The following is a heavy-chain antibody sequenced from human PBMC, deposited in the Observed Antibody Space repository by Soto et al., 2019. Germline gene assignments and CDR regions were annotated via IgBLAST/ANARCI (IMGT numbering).Heavy chain of an antibody. Sequence: GGSLRLSCAASGFTFSRYSMHWVRQAPGKGLEWVAVISNDGRITYYADSVRGRFTISRDNSENTLFLQMSGLRADGTAVYYCATEMELRTYFDYWGQGTLVTVSS. CDR2: ISNDGRIT. CDR3: ATEMELRTYFDY. J-gene: IGHJ4*02. D-gene: IGHD1-7*01. V-gene: IGHV3-30*03. CDR1: GFTFSRYS.